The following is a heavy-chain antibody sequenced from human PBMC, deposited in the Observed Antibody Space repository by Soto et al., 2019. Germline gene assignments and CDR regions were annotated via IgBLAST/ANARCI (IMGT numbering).Heavy chain of an antibody. J-gene: IGHJ6*02. D-gene: IGHD3-3*01. Sequence: ASVKVSCKASGYTFTGYYMHWVRQAPGQGLEWMGWINPNSGGTNYAQKFQGRVTTTRDTSISTAYMELSRLRSDDTAVYYCARDGGFWSGYSTPYGMDVWGQGTTVTVSS. V-gene: IGHV1-2*02. CDR3: ARDGGFWSGYSTPYGMDV. CDR1: GYTFTGYY. CDR2: INPNSGGT.